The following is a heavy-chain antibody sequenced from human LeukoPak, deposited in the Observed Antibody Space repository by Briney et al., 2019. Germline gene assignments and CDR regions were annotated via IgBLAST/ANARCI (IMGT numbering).Heavy chain of an antibody. CDR2: IYYSGST. J-gene: IGHJ3*02. V-gene: IGHV4-30-4*02. CDR1: GGSISSGDYY. CDR3: AREATVTTPDAFDI. D-gene: IGHD4-11*01. Sequence: SDILSLTCTVSGGSISSGDYYWSWIRQPPGKGLEWIGYIYYSGSTYYNPSLKSRVTISVDTSKNQFSLKLSSVTAADTAVYYCAREATVTTPDAFDIWGQGTMVTVSS.